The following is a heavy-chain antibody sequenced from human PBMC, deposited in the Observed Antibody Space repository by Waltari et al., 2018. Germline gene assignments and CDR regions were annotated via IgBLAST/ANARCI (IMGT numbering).Heavy chain of an antibody. Sequence: QVQLQESGPGLVKPSETLSLTCPVSGGSISSYYWSWIRQPPGKGLEWIGYIYYSGSTNYNPSLKSRVTISVDTSKNQFSLKLSSVTAADTAVYYCARDQVGDYLFDYWGQGTLVTVSS. J-gene: IGHJ4*02. CDR3: ARDQVGDYLFDY. CDR2: IYYSGST. V-gene: IGHV4-59*01. D-gene: IGHD4-17*01. CDR1: GGSISSYY.